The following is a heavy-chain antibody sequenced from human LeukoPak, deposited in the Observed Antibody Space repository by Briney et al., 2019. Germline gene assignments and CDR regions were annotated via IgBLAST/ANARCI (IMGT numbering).Heavy chain of an antibody. CDR1: GFTFSSYS. CDR3: ARVSVVSYYFDY. CDR2: ISSSSSYI. D-gene: IGHD2-8*02. Sequence: GGSLRLSCAASGFTFSSYSMNWVRQAPGKGLEWVSSISSSSSYIYYADSVKGRFTISRDDAQKSLYLQMNSLRAEDTAVYYCARVSVVSYYFDYWGQGSLVTVSS. J-gene: IGHJ4*02. V-gene: IGHV3-21*01.